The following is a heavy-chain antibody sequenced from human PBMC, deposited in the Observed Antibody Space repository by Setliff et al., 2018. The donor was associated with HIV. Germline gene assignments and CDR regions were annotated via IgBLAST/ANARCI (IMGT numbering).Heavy chain of an antibody. CDR3: VKARVDGDYYYYYYMDV. J-gene: IGHJ6*03. V-gene: IGHV3-64D*09. D-gene: IGHD4-17*01. Sequence: GGSLRLSCAPSGFTFGSYAMSWVRQAPGKGLEWVSAISSNGGSTYYADSVKGRFTISRDNSKNTLYLQMSSLRAEDTAVYYCVKARVDGDYYYYYYMDVWGKGTTVTVSS. CDR2: ISSNGGST. CDR1: GFTFGSYA.